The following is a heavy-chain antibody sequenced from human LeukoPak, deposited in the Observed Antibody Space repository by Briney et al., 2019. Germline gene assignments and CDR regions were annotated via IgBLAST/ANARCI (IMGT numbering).Heavy chain of an antibody. D-gene: IGHD2-15*01. V-gene: IGHV3-30*18. Sequence: GGSLRLSCAASGFTFSSYGMHWVRQAPGKGLKWVAVISYDGSNKYYADSVKGRLTISRDNSKNTLYLQMNSLRAEDTAVYYCAKDAFFCSGGSCYPGAFDIWGQGTMVTVSS. CDR3: AKDAFFCSGGSCYPGAFDI. CDR2: ISYDGSNK. CDR1: GFTFSSYG. J-gene: IGHJ3*02.